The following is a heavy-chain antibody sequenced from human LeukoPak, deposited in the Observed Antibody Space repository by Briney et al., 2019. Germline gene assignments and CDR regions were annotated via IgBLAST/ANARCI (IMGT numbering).Heavy chain of an antibody. Sequence: GGSLRLSCAASGFTFSSYGMHWVRQAPGKGLDWVAVISNDGSKRYYADSVKGRFTISRDNSKNTLSLQVSSLRTEDTAVYYFAKDRYGYVFEYSVSGGREPLVTVPS. D-gene: IGHD5-18*01. CDR3: AKDRYGYVFEYSVS. J-gene: IGHJ4*02. CDR1: GFTFSSYG. V-gene: IGHV3-30*18. CDR2: ISNDGSKR.